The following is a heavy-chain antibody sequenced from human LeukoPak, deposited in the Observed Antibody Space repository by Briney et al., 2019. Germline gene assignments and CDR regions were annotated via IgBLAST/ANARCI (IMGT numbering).Heavy chain of an antibody. CDR3: ARQGRSYIIPNRGWFDP. Sequence: GGSLRLSCAASGFSFSSYSMNWVRQAPGKGLEWVSSLSSTSSDKRYAESVTGRFTISRDNAKNSVYLQMNSLRVEDTAVYYCARQGRSYIIPNRGWFDPWGQGTLVIVSS. CDR1: GFSFSSYS. CDR2: LSSTSSDK. V-gene: IGHV3-21*06. J-gene: IGHJ5*02. D-gene: IGHD2/OR15-2a*01.